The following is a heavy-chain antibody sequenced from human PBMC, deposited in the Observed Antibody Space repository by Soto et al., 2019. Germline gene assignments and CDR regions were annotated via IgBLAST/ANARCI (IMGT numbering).Heavy chain of an antibody. CDR1: GGSITPYY. D-gene: IGHD2-15*01. CDR3: VKVEAGGHFDY. CDR2: IYYTGKS. Sequence: PSETLSLTCTVSGGSITPYYWTWFRQPPGKKLEWLGYIYYTGKSDHNPSLNNRVTFSVDTSKNQFSLKVTSLTAADTAIYYCVKVEAGGHFDYWGLGTLVTV. J-gene: IGHJ4*02. V-gene: IGHV4-59*01.